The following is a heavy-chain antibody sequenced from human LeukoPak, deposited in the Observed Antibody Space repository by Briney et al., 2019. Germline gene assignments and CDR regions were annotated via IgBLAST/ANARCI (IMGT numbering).Heavy chain of an antibody. Sequence: SETLSLTCSVSGGSTSTYYWSWIRQPPGKGLEWIGYIDDSGSTDYNPSLKSRVTISVDTSKNQFSLKLRYVTAADTAVYYCAKGIWFGELLPFDYWGQGTLVTVSS. D-gene: IGHD3-10*01. CDR2: IDDSGST. V-gene: IGHV4-59*01. J-gene: IGHJ4*02. CDR3: AKGIWFGELLPFDY. CDR1: GGSTSTYY.